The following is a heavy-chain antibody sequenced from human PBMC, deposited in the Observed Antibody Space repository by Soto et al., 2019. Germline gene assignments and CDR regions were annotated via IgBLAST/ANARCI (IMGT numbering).Heavy chain of an antibody. CDR3: ARMGTDYSYWFDY. J-gene: IGHJ4*02. D-gene: IGHD3-9*01. Sequence: EVQLVESGGGLIQPGGSLRLSCAASGFTVSSNYMSWVRQAPGKGLEWVSVLYSDGSTYYADSVKGHFTISSDHSKNALYFQMNSLVAEDTAVYSCARMGTDYSYWFDYWGQGTLVIVSS. CDR2: LYSDGST. CDR1: GFTVSSNY. V-gene: IGHV3-53*01.